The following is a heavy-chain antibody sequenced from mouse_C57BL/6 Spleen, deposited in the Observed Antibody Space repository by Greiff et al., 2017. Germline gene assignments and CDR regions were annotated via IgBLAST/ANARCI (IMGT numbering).Heavy chain of an antibody. CDR3: AREGGYSNYFDY. V-gene: IGHV5-16*01. Sequence: EVHLVESEGGLVQPGSSMKLSCTASGFTFSDYYMAWVRQVPEKGLEWVANINYDGSSTYYLDSLKSRFIISRDNAKNILYLQMSSLKSEDTATYYCAREGGYSNYFDYWGQGTTLTVSS. CDR2: INYDGSST. D-gene: IGHD2-5*01. J-gene: IGHJ2*01. CDR1: GFTFSDYY.